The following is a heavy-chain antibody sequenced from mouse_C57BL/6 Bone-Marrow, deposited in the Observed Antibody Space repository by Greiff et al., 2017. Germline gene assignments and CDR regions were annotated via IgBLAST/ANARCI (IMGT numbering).Heavy chain of an antibody. CDR3: AFHRGAMDY. CDR1: GDTGTSEG. Sequence: VQLQEYGAELERKGASGKRYGKEEGDTGTSEGRRGGKQRRGEGLEWIGYMYPRSGNTYYNEKFKGKATLTADKSSSTAYMELRSLTSEDSAVYFCAFHRGAMDYWGQGTSVTVSS. J-gene: IGHJ4*01. CDR2: MYPRSGNT. D-gene: IGHD1-2*01. V-gene: IGHV1-81*01.